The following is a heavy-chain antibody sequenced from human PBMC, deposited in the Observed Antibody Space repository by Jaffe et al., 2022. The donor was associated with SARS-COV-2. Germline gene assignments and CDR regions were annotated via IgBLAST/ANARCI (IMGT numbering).Heavy chain of an antibody. CDR2: ISNTGSHI. J-gene: IGHJ3*02. CDR3: ARGGMSYQREDGLDI. Sequence: EVHLVESGGGLVTPGGSLRLSCAASGFTFSSYNMNWVRQAPGKGLEWVSSISNTGSHIYYADSVRGRFTSSRDNAKNSLYLQMNTLRAEDTAVYYCARGGMSYQREDGLDIWGQGTMVTVSS. D-gene: IGHD1-26*01. CDR1: GFTFSSYN. V-gene: IGHV3-21*01.